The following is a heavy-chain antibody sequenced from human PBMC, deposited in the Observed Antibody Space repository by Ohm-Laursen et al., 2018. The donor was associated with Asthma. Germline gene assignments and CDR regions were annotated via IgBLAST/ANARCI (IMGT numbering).Heavy chain of an antibody. J-gene: IGHJ4*02. CDR2: IKSKTDGGTT. CDR3: TTDWLLILWFGNDFDY. D-gene: IGHD3-10*01. CDR1: GFTFSNAW. Sequence: SLRLSCAASGFTFSNAWMSWVRQAPGKGLEWVGRIKSKTDGGTTDYAAPVKGRFTISRDDSKNTLYLQMNSLKTEDTAVYYCTTDWLLILWFGNDFDYWGQGTLVTVSS. V-gene: IGHV3-15*01.